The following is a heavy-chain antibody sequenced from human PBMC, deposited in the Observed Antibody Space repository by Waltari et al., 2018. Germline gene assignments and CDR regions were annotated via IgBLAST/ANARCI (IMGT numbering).Heavy chain of an antibody. J-gene: IGHJ5*02. CDR2: INAGNGNT. V-gene: IGHV1-3*03. D-gene: IGHD6-13*01. CDR3: ARAFIAAAGTNGWPFDP. Sequence: QVQLVQSGAEVKKPGASVKVSCKASGYNFTSYAMHWVSQATGQRLELMGWINAGNGNTKYSQEFQGRVTITRDTSASTAYMELSSLRSEDMAVYYCARAFIAAAGTNGWPFDPWGQGTLVTVSS. CDR1: GYNFTSYA.